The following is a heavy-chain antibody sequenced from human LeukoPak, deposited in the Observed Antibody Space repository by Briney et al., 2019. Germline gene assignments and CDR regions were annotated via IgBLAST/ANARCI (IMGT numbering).Heavy chain of an antibody. Sequence: GGSLRLSCAASGFTFSSYWMSWVRQAPGKGLEWVANIKQDGSEKYYVDSVKGRFTISRDNAKNSLYLQMNSLRAEDTAVYYCARDPGYCSSTSCYPNFDYWGQGTLVTVSS. CDR2: IKQDGSEK. CDR1: GFTFSSYW. V-gene: IGHV3-7*01. CDR3: ARDPGYCSSTSCYPNFDY. J-gene: IGHJ4*02. D-gene: IGHD2-2*01.